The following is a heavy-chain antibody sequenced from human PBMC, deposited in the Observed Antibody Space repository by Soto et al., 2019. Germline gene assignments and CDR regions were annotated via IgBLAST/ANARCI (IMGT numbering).Heavy chain of an antibody. V-gene: IGHV4-59*01. CDR1: GGSLSSYY. CDR3: AREGSSGYNYDNWFDP. D-gene: IGHD3-22*01. CDR2: IYYSGST. J-gene: IGHJ5*02. Sequence: SETLSLTCVVSGGSLSSYYWSWIRQPPGKGLEWIGYIYYSGSTNYNPSLKSRVTISVDTSKNQFSLKLSSVTAADTAVYYCAREGSSGYNYDNWFDPWGQGTLVTVSS.